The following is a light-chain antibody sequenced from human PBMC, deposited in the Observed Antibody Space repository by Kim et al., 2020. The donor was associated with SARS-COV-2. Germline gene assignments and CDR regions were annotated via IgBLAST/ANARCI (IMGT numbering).Light chain of an antibody. Sequence: RATINCQSSQSILNSSNNKNYLAWYQQKPGQPPKLLIYWASTRESGVPDRFSGSGSGTDFTLTISSLQAEDVAVYYCQQYYTTPHTFGQGTKLEI. CDR2: WAS. J-gene: IGKJ2*01. CDR3: QQYYTTPHT. CDR1: QSILNSSNNKNY. V-gene: IGKV4-1*01.